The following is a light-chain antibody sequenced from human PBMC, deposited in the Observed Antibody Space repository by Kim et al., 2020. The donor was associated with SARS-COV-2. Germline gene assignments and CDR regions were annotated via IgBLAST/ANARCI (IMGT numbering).Light chain of an antibody. Sequence: ANINCKSSQKVLYSANNKNYLAWYQQKPGQPPKLLIYWASTRESGVPDRFSGSGSGTDFTLTISSLQAEDVAVYYCQQYYSTPFTFGPGTKVDIK. V-gene: IGKV4-1*01. J-gene: IGKJ3*01. CDR3: QQYYSTPFT. CDR2: WAS. CDR1: QKVLYSANNKNY.